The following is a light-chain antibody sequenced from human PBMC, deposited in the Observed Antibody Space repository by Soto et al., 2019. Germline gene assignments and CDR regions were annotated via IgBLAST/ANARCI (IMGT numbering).Light chain of an antibody. CDR1: RDIHTY. CDR2: TAS. V-gene: IGKV1-27*01. J-gene: IGKJ3*01. Sequence: DIQLTQSPPSLSASVGDRVTITCRASRDIHTYLAWYQQKPGKVPKLLVYTASTLQSGVPSRFHGSGSGTDFTLSISSLQPEDLATYYCHKYNAAPFTFGPGTKVDIK. CDR3: HKYNAAPFT.